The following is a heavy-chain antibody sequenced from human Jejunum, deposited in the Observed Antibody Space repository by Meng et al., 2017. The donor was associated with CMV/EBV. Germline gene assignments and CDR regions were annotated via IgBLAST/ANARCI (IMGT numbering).Heavy chain of an antibody. CDR1: GFTFSNYA. J-gene: IGHJ4*02. V-gene: IGHV3-23*01. CDR2: ISRRGDGT. D-gene: IGHD3-10*01. Sequence: SCAASGFTFSNYAMSWVRQAPGKGLEWVSAISRRGDGTYYADSVKGRFSISRDNSKSTLSLQMNSLRAEDTAVYYCGKPDYYGSDYFDSWGQGTLVTV. CDR3: GKPDYYGSDYFDS.